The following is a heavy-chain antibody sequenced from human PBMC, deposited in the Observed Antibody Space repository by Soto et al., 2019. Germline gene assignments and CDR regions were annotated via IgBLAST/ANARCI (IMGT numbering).Heavy chain of an antibody. D-gene: IGHD3-3*01. Sequence: SVKVSCKASGGTFSSYAISWVRQAPGQGLEWMGGIIPIFGTANYAQKFQGRVTITADESTSTAYMELSSLRSEDTAVYYCARGRYDFWSGSNRKPKYYFAYWGQGTLVTVSS. CDR2: IIPIFGTA. V-gene: IGHV1-69*13. J-gene: IGHJ4*02. CDR1: GGTFSSYA. CDR3: ARGRYDFWSGSNRKPKYYFAY.